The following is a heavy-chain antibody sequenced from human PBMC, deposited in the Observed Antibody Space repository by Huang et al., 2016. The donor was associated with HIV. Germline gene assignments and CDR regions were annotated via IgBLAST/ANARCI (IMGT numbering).Heavy chain of an antibody. CDR3: AKDIGGWGGYFDL. D-gene: IGHD3-16*01. CDR2: ISWNSDTM. Sequence: VQLVESGGGLVQPGRSLRLSCAASRFTFDEYAMHWVRQGPGKGLEWVSGISWNSDTMDYADSVKGRFTISRDNAKNSLYLQMNSLRVEDTALYYCAKDIGGWGGYFDLWGRGTLVTVSS. J-gene: IGHJ2*01. CDR1: RFTFDEYA. V-gene: IGHV3-9*01.